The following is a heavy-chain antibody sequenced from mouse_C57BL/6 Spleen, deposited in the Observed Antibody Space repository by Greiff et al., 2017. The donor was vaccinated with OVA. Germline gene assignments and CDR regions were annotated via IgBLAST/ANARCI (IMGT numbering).Heavy chain of an antibody. J-gene: IGHJ1*03. CDR1: GFTFSDYY. V-gene: IGHV5-16*01. D-gene: IGHD2-3*01. CDR2: INYDGSST. CDR3: ASALYDGYYLWYFDV. Sequence: EVQLVESEGGLVQPGSSMKLSCTASGFTFSDYYMAWVRQVPEKGLEWVANINYDGSSTYYLDSLKGRFIISRDNATNILYLQMSSLKSEDTATYYCASALYDGYYLWYFDVWGTGTTVTVSS.